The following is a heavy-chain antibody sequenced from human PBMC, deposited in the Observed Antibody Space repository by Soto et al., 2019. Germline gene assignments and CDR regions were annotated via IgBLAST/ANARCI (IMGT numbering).Heavy chain of an antibody. CDR3: AKGPQAGYYDSGTFYSSVP. V-gene: IGHV4-34*01. D-gene: IGHD3-10*01. CDR2: LNHIGRV. J-gene: IGHJ5*02. CDR1: GGSFHGYY. Sequence: QVQLQQWGAGVLTPSETLSLTCAVYGGSFHGYYWSWIRQPPGKGREWIGELNHIGRVNFNPTFKSRVSIPLATSKNPMSLQLSSVSAADTAVYYCAKGPQAGYYDSGTFYSSVPWGQGTLVTVSS.